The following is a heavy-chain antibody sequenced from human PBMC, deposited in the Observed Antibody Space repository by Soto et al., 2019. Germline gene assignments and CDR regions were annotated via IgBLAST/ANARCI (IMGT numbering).Heavy chain of an antibody. D-gene: IGHD3-22*01. CDR2: IIPIFGTA. J-gene: IGHJ4*02. CDR1: GGTFGSYA. Sequence: QVQLVQSGAEVKKPGSSVKVSCKASGGTFGSYAISWVRQAPGQGLEWMGGIIPIFGTANYAQKFQGRVTITAAESPSTAYMELSSLISEDTAVYYCARARYYYDSSGYYYRFDYWGKGNLVTVSS. V-gene: IGHV1-69*12. CDR3: ARARYYYDSSGYYYRFDY.